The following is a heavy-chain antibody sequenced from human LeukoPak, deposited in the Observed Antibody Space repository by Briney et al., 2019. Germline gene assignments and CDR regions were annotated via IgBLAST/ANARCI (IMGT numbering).Heavy chain of an antibody. D-gene: IGHD1-1*01. CDR1: GGSISSGGYS. CDR3: ARSERSPWYFDY. V-gene: IGHV4-30-2*01. Sequence: PSETLSLTCAVSGGSISSGGYSWSWIRQPPGKGLEWIGYIYHSGSTYYNSSLKSRVTISVDRSKNQFSLKLSSVTAADTAVYYCARSERSPWYFDYWGQGTLVTVSS. CDR2: IYHSGST. J-gene: IGHJ4*02.